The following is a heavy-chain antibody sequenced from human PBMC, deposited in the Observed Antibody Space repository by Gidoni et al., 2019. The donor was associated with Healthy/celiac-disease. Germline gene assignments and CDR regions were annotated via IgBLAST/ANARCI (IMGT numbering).Heavy chain of an antibody. J-gene: IGHJ3*02. Sequence: EGQLLESGGGLVQPGGSLRLSCAASGLTSSSYAMSWVRQAPGKGLEWVSAISGSGGSTYYADSVKGRFTISRDNSKNTLYLQMNSLRAEDTAVYYCAKPLEPQPDSSGYYIWGQGTMVTVSS. CDR1: GLTSSSYA. CDR3: AKPLEPQPDSSGYYI. V-gene: IGHV3-23*01. D-gene: IGHD3-22*01. CDR2: ISGSGGST.